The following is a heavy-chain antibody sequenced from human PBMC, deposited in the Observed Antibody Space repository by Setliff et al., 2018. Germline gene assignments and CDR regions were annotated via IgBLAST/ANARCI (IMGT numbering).Heavy chain of an antibody. CDR1: GYTFKNYG. D-gene: IGHD6-19*01. Sequence: ASVKVSCKASGYTFKNYGISWLRQTPGQGLEWMGWIGGHNDDTLFAQKFQGKVSMTTDTSTHTAYMELNSLRSDDPAVYYCARSWKAGALNHFDYWGQGSLVTVSS. J-gene: IGHJ4*02. CDR2: IGGHNDDT. CDR3: ARSWKAGALNHFDY. V-gene: IGHV1-18*01.